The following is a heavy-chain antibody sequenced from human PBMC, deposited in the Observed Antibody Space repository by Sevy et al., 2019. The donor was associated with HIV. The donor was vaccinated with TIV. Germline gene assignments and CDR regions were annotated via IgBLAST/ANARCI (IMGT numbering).Heavy chain of an antibody. CDR2: TSYDGSNK. CDR3: AKVDAITAADFDY. Sequence: GGSLRLSCAASGFTFSKSTMHWVRQAPGKGLEWVAVTSYDGSNKYYADSVKGRSTSSRDNSKNTLYLQMNSLRAEDTAVYYCAKVDAITAADFDYWGQGTLVTVSS. D-gene: IGHD6-13*01. V-gene: IGHV3-30-3*01. CDR1: GFTFSKST. J-gene: IGHJ4*02.